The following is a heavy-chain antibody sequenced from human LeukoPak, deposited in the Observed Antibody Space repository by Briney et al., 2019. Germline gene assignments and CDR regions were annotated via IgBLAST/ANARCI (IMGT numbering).Heavy chain of an antibody. CDR3: ASRIGRYLYYFGMDV. Sequence: SETLSLTCAVSGGHFSHYYGTWIRQPPGEGREWGGEINERGSANYDPSLKSRVTIPVDTPKDHFSLTLTSVAAADTAVYYCASRIGRYLYYFGMDVWGQGTAVTVSS. CDR1: GGHFSHYY. CDR2: INERGSA. D-gene: IGHD1-26*01. J-gene: IGHJ6*02. V-gene: IGHV4-34*01.